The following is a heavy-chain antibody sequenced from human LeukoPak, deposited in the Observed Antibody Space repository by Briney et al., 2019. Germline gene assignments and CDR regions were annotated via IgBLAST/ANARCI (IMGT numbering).Heavy chain of an antibody. CDR1: GFTFSSYA. CDR2: ISGSGGST. J-gene: IGHJ6*04. D-gene: IGHD3-3*01. V-gene: IGHV3-23*01. Sequence: GGSLRLSCAASGFTFSSYAMSWVRQAPGKGLEWVSAISGSGGSTYYADSVKGRFTISRDNSKNTLYLQMNSLRAEDTAVYYCAKDLGFWSGYYEDVWGKGTTITVSS. CDR3: AKDLGFWSGYYEDV.